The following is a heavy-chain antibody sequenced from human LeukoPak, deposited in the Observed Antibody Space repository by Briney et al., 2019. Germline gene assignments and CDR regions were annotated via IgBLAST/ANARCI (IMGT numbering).Heavy chain of an antibody. CDR3: AKDGGYGGWYNLGFDP. D-gene: IGHD6-19*01. V-gene: IGHV3-23*01. CDR2: ISGSGGST. J-gene: IGHJ5*02. Sequence: PGGSLRLSCAASGFTFSSYAMSWVRQAPGKGLEWVSAISGSGGSTYYADSVKGRFTISRDNSKNTLYLQMNSLRAEDTAVYYCAKDGGYGGWYNLGFDPWGQGTLVTVSS. CDR1: GFTFSSYA.